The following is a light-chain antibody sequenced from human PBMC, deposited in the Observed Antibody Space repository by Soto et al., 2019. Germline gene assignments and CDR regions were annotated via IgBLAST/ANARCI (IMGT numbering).Light chain of an antibody. V-gene: IGLV1-44*01. Sequence: QSVLTQPPSASGTPGQRVTISCSGSGSNIGSHPVNWYQQLPGTAPKLLIQGNNQRPSGVPDRFSGSKSGTSASLAISGLQSEDEAEYYCSAWDGSLNGRVFGGGTKLTVL. J-gene: IGLJ3*02. CDR1: GSNIGSHP. CDR3: SAWDGSLNGRV. CDR2: GNN.